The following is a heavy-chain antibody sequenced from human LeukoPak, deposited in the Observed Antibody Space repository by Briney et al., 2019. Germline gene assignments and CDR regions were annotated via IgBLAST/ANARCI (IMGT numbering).Heavy chain of an antibody. CDR3: AKDISSSWSGDLDY. V-gene: IGHV3-9*01. D-gene: IGHD6-13*01. CDR1: GFTFDDYA. Sequence: GGSLRLSCAASGFTFDDYAMHWVRQAPGKGLEWVSGISWNSGSIGYADSVKGRFTISRDNAKNSLYLQMNSPRAEDTALYYCAKDISSSWSGDLDYWGQGTLVTVSS. J-gene: IGHJ4*02. CDR2: ISWNSGSI.